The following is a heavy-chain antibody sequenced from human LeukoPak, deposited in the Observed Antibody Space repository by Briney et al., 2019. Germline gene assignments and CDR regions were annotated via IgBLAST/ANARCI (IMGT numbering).Heavy chain of an antibody. CDR1: GFTFSSYA. V-gene: IGHV3-30*01. J-gene: IGHJ4*02. CDR3: AKQFRTAVTTSLYDY. D-gene: IGHD4-11*01. CDR2: ISYDGSNK. Sequence: PGRSLRLSCAASGFTFSSYAMHWVRQAPGKGLEWVAVISYDGSNKYYADSVKGRFTISRDNSKNTLYLQMNSLRAEDTAVYYCAKQFRTAVTTSLYDYWGQGTLVTVSS.